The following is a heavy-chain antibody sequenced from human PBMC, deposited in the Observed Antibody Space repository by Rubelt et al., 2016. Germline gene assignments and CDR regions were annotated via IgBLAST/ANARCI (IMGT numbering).Heavy chain of an antibody. CDR3: ARELVVGIAAAGTYYFDY. V-gene: IGHV3-53*01. CDR2: IYSGGST. CDR1: GFTVSSNY. Sequence: RLSCAASGFTVSSNYMSWVRQAPGKGLEWVSVIYSGGSTYYADSVKGRFTISRDNSKNTLYLQMNSLRAEDTAVYYCARELVVGIAAAGTYYFDYWGQGTLVTVSS. J-gene: IGHJ4*02. D-gene: IGHD6-13*01.